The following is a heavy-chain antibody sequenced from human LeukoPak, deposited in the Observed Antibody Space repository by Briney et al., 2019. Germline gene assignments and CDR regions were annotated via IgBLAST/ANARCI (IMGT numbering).Heavy chain of an antibody. CDR3: ARGHLVVGELGRLGY. CDR1: GYTFTSYA. V-gene: IGHV7-4-1*02. J-gene: IGHJ4*02. D-gene: IGHD1-26*01. CDR2: INTNTGNP. Sequence: ASVKVSCKASGYTFTSYAMNWVRQAPGQGLEWMGWINTNTGNPTYAQGFTGRFVFSLDTSVSTAYLQISSLKAEDTAVYYCARGHLVVGELGRLGYWGQGTLVTVSS.